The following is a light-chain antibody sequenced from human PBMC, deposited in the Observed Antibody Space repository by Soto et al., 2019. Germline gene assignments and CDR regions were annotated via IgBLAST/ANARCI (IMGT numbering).Light chain of an antibody. J-gene: IGLJ2*01. CDR1: SSNIGSNT. Sequence: QPVLTQSPSASGTPGQRVTISCSGSSSNIGSNTVNWYQQLPGTAPKLLIFFSSHRPSGVPDRFSGSKSGSSASLAISGLQSEDEADYYCAAWDDSLNGVVFGGGTKLTVL. V-gene: IGLV1-44*01. CDR3: AAWDDSLNGVV. CDR2: FSS.